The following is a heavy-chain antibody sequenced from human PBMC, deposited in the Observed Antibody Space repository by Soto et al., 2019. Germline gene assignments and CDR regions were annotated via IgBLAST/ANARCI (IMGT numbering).Heavy chain of an antibody. CDR2: IHHSGPT. CDR3: ARGGITAVRNYYFDH. CDR1: GASISSSEW. Sequence: QVQLQESGPGLVKPSGTLSLNCKVSGASISSSEWWCWVRQHPGKGLEWIAEIHHSGPTNYNPSLQSRVTITVDKSKNQTSLRLSTVTAADTAVYYCARGGITAVRNYYFDHWGQGTLVTVSS. J-gene: IGHJ4*02. D-gene: IGHD1-20*01. V-gene: IGHV4-4*02.